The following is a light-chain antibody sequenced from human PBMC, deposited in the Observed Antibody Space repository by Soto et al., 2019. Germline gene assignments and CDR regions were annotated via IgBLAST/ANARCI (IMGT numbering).Light chain of an antibody. Sequence: QSVLTQPPSASGTPGQMVTISCSGSSSNIGSNYVYLYQQLPGSAHKLLIYRNDQRPSGVTDRFSGSKSGTSATLAISGLRSEYEADYNCEAWDDSLSAVVFGGGTQLTVL. CDR2: RND. CDR1: SSNIGSNY. J-gene: IGLJ2*01. V-gene: IGLV1-47*01. CDR3: EAWDDSLSAVV.